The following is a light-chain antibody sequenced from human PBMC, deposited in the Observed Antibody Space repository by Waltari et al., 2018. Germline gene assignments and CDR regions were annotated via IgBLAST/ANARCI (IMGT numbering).Light chain of an antibody. CDR1: QSVFSRSSNKNY. CDR2: WAS. V-gene: IGKV4-1*01. CDR3: QQYYSDPKT. J-gene: IGKJ1*01. Sequence: DIVLTQSPDSLAVPLGERAPISCKSSQSVFSRSSNKNYLAWYQQKPGQPPKLIAYWASTRESGVPVRFSASGSATDFTLTISGLQAEDVAVYYCQQYYSDPKTFGQGTKVEIK.